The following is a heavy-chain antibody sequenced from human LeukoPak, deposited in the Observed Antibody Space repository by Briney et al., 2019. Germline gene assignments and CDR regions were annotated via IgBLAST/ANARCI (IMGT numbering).Heavy chain of an antibody. Sequence: SETLSLTCTVSGGSISSSSYYWGWIRQPPGKGLEWIGSIYYSGSTYYNPSLKSRVTISVDTSKNQFSLKLSSVTPEDTAMYYCARSHHYGWDVWGQGTTVTVSS. CDR2: IYYSGST. CDR3: ARSHHYGWDV. J-gene: IGHJ6*02. V-gene: IGHV4-39*01. CDR1: GGSISSSSYY.